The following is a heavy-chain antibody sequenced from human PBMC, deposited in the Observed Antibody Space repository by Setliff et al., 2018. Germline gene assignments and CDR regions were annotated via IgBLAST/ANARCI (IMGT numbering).Heavy chain of an antibody. V-gene: IGHV3-74*01. CDR2: INSDGSTT. Sequence: PGGSLRLSCAASGFTFSSYWMHWVRQVPGKGLVWVSRINSDGSTTNYADSVKGRFTISRDNAKNTLYLQMNSLRAEDTAVYYCARATAMAIYYYYMDVWGKGTTVTVSS. CDR3: ARATAMAIYYYYMDV. D-gene: IGHD5-18*01. J-gene: IGHJ6*03. CDR1: GFTFSSYW.